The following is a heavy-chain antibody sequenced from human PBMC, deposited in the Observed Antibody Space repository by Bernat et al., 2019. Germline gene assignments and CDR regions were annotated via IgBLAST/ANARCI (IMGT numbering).Heavy chain of an antibody. CDR1: GFTFSSYA. V-gene: IGHV3-30-3*01. CDR3: ARDGYDSSGYYPDPIDY. CDR2: ISYDGSNK. D-gene: IGHD3-22*01. J-gene: IGHJ4*02. Sequence: QVQLVESGGGVVQPGRSLRLSCAASGFTFSSYAMHWVRHAPGKGQEWVAVISYDGSNKYYADSVKGRFTISRDNSKNTLYLQMNSLRAEDTAVYYCARDGYDSSGYYPDPIDYWGQGTLVTVSS.